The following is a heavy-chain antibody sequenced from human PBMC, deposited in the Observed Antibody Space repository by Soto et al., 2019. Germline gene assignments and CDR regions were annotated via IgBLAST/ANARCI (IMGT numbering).Heavy chain of an antibody. J-gene: IGHJ5*02. Sequence: EVQLVESGGGLVQPGGSLRLSCAASGFTFSSYSMNWVRQAPGKGLAWVSYISSSSSTIYYADSGKGRFTISRANAKNSLYLQMNSLRAEDTAVYYCARHPERIAEIGWFDPWGQGTLVTVSS. V-gene: IGHV3-48*01. CDR1: GFTFSSYS. CDR2: ISSSSSTI. D-gene: IGHD6-13*01. CDR3: ARHPERIAEIGWFDP.